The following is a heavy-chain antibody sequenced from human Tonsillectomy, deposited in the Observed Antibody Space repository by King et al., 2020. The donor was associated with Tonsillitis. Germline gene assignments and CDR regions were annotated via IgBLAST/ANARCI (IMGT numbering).Heavy chain of an antibody. CDR1: GFTFSSYA. D-gene: IGHD6-19*01. J-gene: IGHJ6*02. Sequence: QLVQSGGGLVQPGGSLRLSCAASGFTFSSYAMSWVRQAPGKGLEWVSVISGSGGRTYYADSVKGRFTISRDNSKNTLYLQMNSLRPEDTAVYYCAKDHSGWSYYYGMDVWGQGTTVTVSS. V-gene: IGHV3-23*04. CDR3: AKDHSGWSYYYGMDV. CDR2: ISGSGGRT.